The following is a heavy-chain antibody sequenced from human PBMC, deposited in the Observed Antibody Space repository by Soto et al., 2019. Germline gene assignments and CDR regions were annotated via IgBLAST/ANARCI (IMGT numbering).Heavy chain of an antibody. J-gene: IGHJ4*02. Sequence: QVQLVQSGAEVKKPGASVKVSCKASGYTFTRYHISWVRKAPGQGLEWMGWISSYNGNTNYAQKLKGRVTMTTDTSTRTACMDLRSLRSDETAGYYFARVAPPSDYWGQGTLVTVSS. CDR1: GYTFTRYH. CDR2: ISSYNGNT. CDR3: ARVAPPSDY. V-gene: IGHV1-18*01.